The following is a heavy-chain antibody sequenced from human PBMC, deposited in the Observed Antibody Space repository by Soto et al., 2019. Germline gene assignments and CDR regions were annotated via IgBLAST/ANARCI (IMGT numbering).Heavy chain of an antibody. CDR2: IIPIFGTA. V-gene: IGHV1-69*01. D-gene: IGHD1-26*01. Sequence: QVQLVQSGAEVKKPGSSVKVSCKASGGTFSSYSINWVRQAPGQGLEWMGEIIPIFGTANYVQKCQGRVTITADESTSTAYMELSSLRSEDTAVYYCARDGGRHAGGIDYWGQGTLVTVSS. CDR3: ARDGGRHAGGIDY. CDR1: GGTFSSYS. J-gene: IGHJ4*02.